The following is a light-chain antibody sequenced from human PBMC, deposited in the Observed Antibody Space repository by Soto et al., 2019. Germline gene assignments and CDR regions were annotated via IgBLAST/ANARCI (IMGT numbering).Light chain of an antibody. V-gene: IGLV1-40*01. CDR3: QSYDDSLSVHYV. CDR1: SSNIGSTYD. CDR2: GNT. J-gene: IGLJ1*01. Sequence: QSVLTQPPSVSGAPGQRVTISCTGSSSNIGSTYDVQWYQQLPGTAPKLLIHGNTNRPSGVPDRFSGSKSGTSASLAITALQADDEADYYCQSYDDSLSVHYVFGTGTKVTVL.